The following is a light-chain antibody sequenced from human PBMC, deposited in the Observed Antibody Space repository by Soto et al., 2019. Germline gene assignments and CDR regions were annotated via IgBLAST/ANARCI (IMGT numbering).Light chain of an antibody. CDR3: QQRSNWPT. J-gene: IGKJ4*01. Sequence: EIALTQSPATLSLSPGERATLSCRASQSVSRYLAWYQQKPGQAPRLLIYDASNRATGIPARFSGSGSATDFTHTITPLEPEDFAVYYCQQRSNWPTFGGGTKVEIK. CDR1: QSVSRY. V-gene: IGKV3-11*01. CDR2: DAS.